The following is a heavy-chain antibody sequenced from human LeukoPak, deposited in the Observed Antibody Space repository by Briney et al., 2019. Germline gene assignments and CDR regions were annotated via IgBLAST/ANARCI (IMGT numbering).Heavy chain of an antibody. CDR3: ARDSTLLDYYDSSPMLDY. CDR1: GYTFTSYA. D-gene: IGHD3-22*01. CDR2: INTNTGNP. Sequence: GASVKVSCKASGYTFTSYAMNWVRQAPGQGLEWMGWINTNTGNPTYAQGFTGRFVFSLDTSVSTAYLQISSLKAEDTAVYYCARDSTLLDYYDSSPMLDYWGQGTLVTVSS. V-gene: IGHV7-4-1*02. J-gene: IGHJ4*02.